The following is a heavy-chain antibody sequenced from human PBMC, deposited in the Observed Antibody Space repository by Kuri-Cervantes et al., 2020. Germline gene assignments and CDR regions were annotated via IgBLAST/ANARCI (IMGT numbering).Heavy chain of an antibody. CDR2: FDPEDGET. CDR1: GYTLTELS. V-gene: IGHV1-24*01. CDR3: ARGQYGSGKFQFDY. D-gene: IGHD3-10*01. J-gene: IGHJ4*02. Sequence: ASVKVSCKVSGYTLTELSMHWVRQAPGKGLEWMGGFDPEDGETIYAQKFQGRVTMTEDTSTDTAYMELRSLRSDDTAVYYCARGQYGSGKFQFDYWGQGTLVTVSS.